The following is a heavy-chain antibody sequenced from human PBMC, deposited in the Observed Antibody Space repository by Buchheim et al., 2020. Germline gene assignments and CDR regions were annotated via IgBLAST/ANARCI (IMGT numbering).Heavy chain of an antibody. CDR3: ASRYCNTDNCREYGMDV. CDR1: GDSVSSNSAA. J-gene: IGHJ6*02. D-gene: IGHD2/OR15-2a*01. V-gene: IGHV6-1*01. CDR2: TYYRSKWYN. Sequence: QVQLQQSGPGLVKPSQTLLLTCAISGDSVSSNSAAWNWIRQSPSRGLEWLGRTYYRSKWYNDYAVSVKSRITINPDTSKNQFSLQLNSVTPEDTGVYYCASRYCNTDNCREYGMDVWGQGTT.